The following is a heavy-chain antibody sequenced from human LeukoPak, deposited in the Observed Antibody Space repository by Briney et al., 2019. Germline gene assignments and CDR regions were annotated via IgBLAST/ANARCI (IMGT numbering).Heavy chain of an antibody. CDR1: GGSISPYY. J-gene: IGHJ4*02. Sequence: SETLSLTCTVSGGSISPYYWSWIRQPPGKGLEWIGYIYYSGSTNYNPSLKSRVTISVDTSKNQFSLKLSSVTAADTAVYYCARLSATVTTIFDYWGQGTLVTVSS. V-gene: IGHV4-59*01. D-gene: IGHD4-17*01. CDR2: IYYSGST. CDR3: ARLSATVTTIFDY.